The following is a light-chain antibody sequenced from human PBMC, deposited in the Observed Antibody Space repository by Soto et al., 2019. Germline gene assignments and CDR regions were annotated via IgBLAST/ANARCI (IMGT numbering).Light chain of an antibody. CDR2: GAS. CDR3: QQRSNLWT. Sequence: EIVLTQSPATLSLSPGDRATLSCRASQSVSSYLAWYQQKPGQAPRLLIYGASNRATGIPARFSGSGSGTDFTLTISSLEPEDSAVYYCQQRSNLWTFGQGTKVDIK. V-gene: IGKV3-11*01. J-gene: IGKJ1*01. CDR1: QSVSSY.